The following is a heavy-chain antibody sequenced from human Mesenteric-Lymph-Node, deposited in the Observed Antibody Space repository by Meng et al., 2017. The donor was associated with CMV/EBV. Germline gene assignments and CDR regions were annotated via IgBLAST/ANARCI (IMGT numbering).Heavy chain of an antibody. J-gene: IGHJ6*02. CDR2: IASGGST. Sequence: GESLKISCAASWFTVSSNFMSLVHAAPGKGLEWVSVIASGGSTYYADTVKGRFTISRDNSKNTLYLQMNSLRAEDTAVYYCAGDITMVRGVIITGVNVWGQGTTVTVSS. V-gene: IGHV3-53*01. CDR3: AGDITMVRGVIITGVNV. D-gene: IGHD3-10*01. CDR1: WFTVSSNF.